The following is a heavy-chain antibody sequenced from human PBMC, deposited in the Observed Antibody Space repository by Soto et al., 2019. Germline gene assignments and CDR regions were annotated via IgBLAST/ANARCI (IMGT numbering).Heavy chain of an antibody. D-gene: IGHD3-10*02. CDR3: VKAKGLVFGYFNY. CDR2: ISHDGSKT. V-gene: IGHV3-30*18. Sequence: GGSLRLSCAASGLTFSSYGMHWVRQAPGKGLEWLTFISHDGSKTYYADSVKGRFTISRDNSKNTQYLQMNSLRAEDTALYYCVKAKGLVFGYFNYWGQGTLVTVYS. J-gene: IGHJ4*02. CDR1: GLTFSSYG.